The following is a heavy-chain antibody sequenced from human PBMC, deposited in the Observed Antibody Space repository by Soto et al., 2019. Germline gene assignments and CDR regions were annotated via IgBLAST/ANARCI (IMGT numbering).Heavy chain of an antibody. CDR2: IIPIFGTA. D-gene: IGHD6-19*01. CDR3: ARNKARGVAVAGTLDY. Sequence: QVQLVQSGAEVTKPGSSVKVSCKASGGTFSSYAISWVRQAPGQGLEWMGGIIPIFGTANYAQKFQGRVTITADESTSTAYMELSSLRSEDTAVYYCARNKARGVAVAGTLDYWGQGTLVTVSS. V-gene: IGHV1-69*01. J-gene: IGHJ4*02. CDR1: GGTFSSYA.